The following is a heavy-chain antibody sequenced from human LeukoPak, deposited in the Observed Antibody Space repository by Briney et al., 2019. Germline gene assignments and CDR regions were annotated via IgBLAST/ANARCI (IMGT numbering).Heavy chain of an antibody. Sequence: SGPTLVKPTQTLTLTCTFSGFSLSTSGVGVGWIRQPPGKALEWLALIYWDDYKRYSPSLKSRLTITKDTSKNQVVLTMTNMDPVDTATYYCAHSRPLYYYDSSGYYGAFDIWGQGTMVTVSS. D-gene: IGHD3-22*01. V-gene: IGHV2-5*02. CDR2: IYWDDYK. CDR3: AHSRPLYYYDSSGYYGAFDI. J-gene: IGHJ3*02. CDR1: GFSLSTSGVG.